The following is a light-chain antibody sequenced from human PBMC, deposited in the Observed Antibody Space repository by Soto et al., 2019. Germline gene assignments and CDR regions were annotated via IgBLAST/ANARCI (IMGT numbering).Light chain of an antibody. CDR2: GAS. J-gene: IGKJ5*01. V-gene: IGKV1-9*01. CDR1: QGIDTY. CDR3: QQLNSYPIT. Sequence: IPLTQSPSSLSASVGDRVTITCRASQGIDTYLAWYQQKPGKAPNLLIYGASTLHSGVPSRFSGSGSGTDFTLTISSLQPEDYAIYYCQQLNSYPITFGQGTRLEIK.